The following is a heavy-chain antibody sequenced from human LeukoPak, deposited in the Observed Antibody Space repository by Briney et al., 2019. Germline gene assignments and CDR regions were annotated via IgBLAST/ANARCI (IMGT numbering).Heavy chain of an antibody. CDR1: GFTFSTYA. CDR3: ARSLSSRRLIIPKTSRYLDY. J-gene: IGHJ4*02. Sequence: GRSLRLSCAASGFTFSTYAMHWVRQAPGKGLEWVSYISSNGSTIYYADSVKGRFTISRDNAKNSLYLQMNSLRAEDTAVYYCARSLSSRRLIIPKTSRYLDYWGQGTLVTVSS. V-gene: IGHV3-48*03. CDR2: ISSNGSTI. D-gene: IGHD3-3*01.